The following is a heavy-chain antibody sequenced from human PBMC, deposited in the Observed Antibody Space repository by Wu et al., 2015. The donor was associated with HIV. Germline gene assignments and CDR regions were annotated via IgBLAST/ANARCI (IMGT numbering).Heavy chain of an antibody. CDR3: ARDEPDKRNGMDV. CDR1: GYTFTGYY. Sequence: QVQLVQSGAEVKKPGASVKVSCEASGYTFTGYYIQWVRQAPGQGLEWMGWINPNSGGTKFARKFQGRVTMTRDTSINTAYMELSSLRSDDTAVYYCARDEPDKRNGMDVWGQGTTVTVSS. V-gene: IGHV1-2*02. J-gene: IGHJ6*02. D-gene: IGHD1-14*01. CDR2: INPNSGGT.